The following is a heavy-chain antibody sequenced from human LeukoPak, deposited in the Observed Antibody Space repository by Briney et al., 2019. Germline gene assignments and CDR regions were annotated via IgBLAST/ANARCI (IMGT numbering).Heavy chain of an antibody. CDR1: GFTFSSYW. V-gene: IGHV3-23*01. J-gene: IGHJ4*02. CDR3: TRGLSRSGWAIGY. D-gene: IGHD6-19*01. Sequence: GGSLRLSCAASGFTFSSYWMNWVRQAPGKGLEWVSSISTSGSYTYYADSVKGRFTISSDTSKDTVYLQMNSLRAEDTAVYYCTRGLSRSGWAIGYWGQGTLVTVSS. CDR2: ISTSGSYT.